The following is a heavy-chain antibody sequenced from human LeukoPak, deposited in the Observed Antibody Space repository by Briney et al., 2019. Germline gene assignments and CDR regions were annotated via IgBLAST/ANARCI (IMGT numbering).Heavy chain of an antibody. V-gene: IGHV1-58*02. CDR2: IVVGSDNT. CDR1: GFTLTSSA. Sequence: SVKVSCKASGFTLTSSAMQWVRQARGQRLEWIGWIVVGSDNTNYAQKFQERVTITRDMSTSTAYMELSSLRSEDTAVYYCAAAFYCSSTSCYPLDYWGQGTLVTVSS. J-gene: IGHJ4*02. D-gene: IGHD2-2*01. CDR3: AAAFYCSSTSCYPLDY.